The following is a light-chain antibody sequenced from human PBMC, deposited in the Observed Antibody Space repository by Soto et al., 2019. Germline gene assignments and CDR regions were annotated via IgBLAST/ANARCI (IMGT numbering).Light chain of an antibody. CDR1: QSINTW. J-gene: IGKJ1*01. V-gene: IGKV1-5*03. CDR2: KAS. Sequence: DIQMTQSPSTLSASVGDRVTITCRASQSINTWLAWYQQKPWKAPKLLISKASGLERGVPSRFSGSGSGTEFTLIISSLQPDELATYYCQQYNTYPWTFGQGTEVEVK. CDR3: QQYNTYPWT.